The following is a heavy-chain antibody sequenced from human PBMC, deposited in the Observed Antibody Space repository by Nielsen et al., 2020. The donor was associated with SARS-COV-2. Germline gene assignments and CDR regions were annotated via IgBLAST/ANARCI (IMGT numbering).Heavy chain of an antibody. Sequence: GGSLRLSCAASGLTVSTNYMNWVRQAPGKGLEWVASIYSTGSTYYAESVKGRFTISRHTSKNTLFLQMNSLRPEDTAVYYCARDRVRGIFSGFYYYYGMIVWGQGTTVTVSS. CDR2: IYSTGST. CDR1: GLTVSTNY. V-gene: IGHV3-53*04. J-gene: IGHJ6*02. D-gene: IGHD3-10*01. CDR3: ARDRVRGIFSGFYYYYGMIV.